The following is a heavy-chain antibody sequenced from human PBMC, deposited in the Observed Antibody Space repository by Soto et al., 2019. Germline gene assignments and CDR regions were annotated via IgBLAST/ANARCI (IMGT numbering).Heavy chain of an antibody. Sequence: SKTLSITCAVYGGSFSGYYWSWIRQPPGKGLEWIGEINHSGSTNYNPSLKSRVTISVDTSKNQFSLKLSSVTAADTAVYYCARGLYCSGGSCYSYYYYMDVWGKGTTITVSS. J-gene: IGHJ6*03. D-gene: IGHD2-15*01. CDR1: GGSFSGYY. V-gene: IGHV4-34*01. CDR2: INHSGST. CDR3: ARGLYCSGGSCYSYYYYMDV.